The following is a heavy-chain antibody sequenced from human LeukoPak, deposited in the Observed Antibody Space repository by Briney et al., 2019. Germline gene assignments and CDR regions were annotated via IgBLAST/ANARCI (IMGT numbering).Heavy chain of an antibody. D-gene: IGHD6-19*01. J-gene: IGHJ4*02. Sequence: SDTLSLTCAVSGYSISSSNWWGWIRQSPGKGLEWIGYIYYSGSTYYNPSLKSRVTMSVGTSKNQFSLKVSSVTAVGTAVYYCARHSSSGWYDVDHWGQGTLVTVSS. CDR2: IYYSGST. CDR1: GYSISSSNW. V-gene: IGHV4-28*01. CDR3: ARHSSSGWYDVDH.